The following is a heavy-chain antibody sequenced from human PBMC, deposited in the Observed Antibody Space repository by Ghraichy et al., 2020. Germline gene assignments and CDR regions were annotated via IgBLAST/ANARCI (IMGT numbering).Heavy chain of an antibody. CDR3: ARRDWPSLPFYFDN. Sequence: SVKVSCRASGYTFADYHIHWVRQAPGQGLEWMGWVDPKSGDTNYAQKFQARVTMTRDTSISTVFMVLSRLRVDDTAVYYCARRDWPSLPFYFDNWGQRALVTVSS. CDR1: GYTFADYH. CDR2: VDPKSGDT. J-gene: IGHJ4*02. V-gene: IGHV1-2*02. D-gene: IGHD3-9*01.